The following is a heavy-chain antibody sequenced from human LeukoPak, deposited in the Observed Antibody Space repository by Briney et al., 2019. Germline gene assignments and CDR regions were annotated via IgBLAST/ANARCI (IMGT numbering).Heavy chain of an antibody. CDR2: ISSSGSTI. V-gene: IGHV3-11*01. J-gene: IGHJ4*02. CDR3: ARVLGSYSVDY. D-gene: IGHD1-26*01. CDR1: RFTFSDYY. Sequence: GGSLRLSCAASRFTFSDYYMSWIRQAPGEGLGWVSYISSSGSTIYYAVSVKGRFTISRDNAKNSLYLQMYSLRAEDTAVYYCARVLGSYSVDYWGQGTLVTVSS.